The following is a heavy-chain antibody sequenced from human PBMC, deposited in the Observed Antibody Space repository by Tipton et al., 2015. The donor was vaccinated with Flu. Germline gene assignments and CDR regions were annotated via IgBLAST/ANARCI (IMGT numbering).Heavy chain of an antibody. CDR2: INPNDNGT. V-gene: IGHV1-2*02. J-gene: IGHJ3*02. CDR3: ARDGAGYNGAFDM. D-gene: IGHD5-24*01. Sequence: QLVQSGAEVKKPGASVKVSCKGSGYTFTAHYMHWVRQAPGQGLEWMGWINPNDNGTRYPQKFQGRVTMTRDMSISTVYMELSRLSSDDTAVYYCARDGAGYNGAFDMWGQGTMVTVSS. CDR1: GYTFTAHY.